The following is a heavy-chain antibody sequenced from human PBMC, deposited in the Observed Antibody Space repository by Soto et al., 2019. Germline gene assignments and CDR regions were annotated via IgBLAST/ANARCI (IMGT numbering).Heavy chain of an antibody. CDR1: GDSISSSNW. Sequence: PSETLSLTCVVSGDSISSSNWWSWVRQPPGKGLEWIGEIYHSGNTNYNPSLKSRVTISVDKSKNQFSLKLRSVTAADTAVYYCARAANYYDSTGYYTFDHWGQGTLVTVSS. V-gene: IGHV4-4*02. CDR2: IYHSGNT. D-gene: IGHD3-22*01. J-gene: IGHJ4*02. CDR3: ARAANYYDSTGYYTFDH.